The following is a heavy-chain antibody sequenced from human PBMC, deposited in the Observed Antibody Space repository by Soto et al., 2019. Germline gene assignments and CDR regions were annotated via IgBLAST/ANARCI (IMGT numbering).Heavy chain of an antibody. D-gene: IGHD1-26*01. CDR2: ISYDGSNK. J-gene: IGHJ4*02. Sequence: GWSLRLSCAASGFTFSSYGMHWVRQAPGKGLEWVAVISYDGSNKYYADSVKGRFTISRDNSKNTLYLQMNSLRAEDTAVYYCAKDLQWELPGPFDYWGQGTLLTVSS. CDR1: GFTFSSYG. CDR3: AKDLQWELPGPFDY. V-gene: IGHV3-30*18.